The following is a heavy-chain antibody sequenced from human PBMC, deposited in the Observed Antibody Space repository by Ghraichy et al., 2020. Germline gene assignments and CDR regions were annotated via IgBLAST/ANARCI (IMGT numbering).Heavy chain of an antibody. D-gene: IGHD3-22*01. CDR3: ARGDHYYDSSGYYPYYYYGMDV. CDR2: IYYSGST. Sequence: SETLSLTCTVSGGSISSYYWSWIRQPPGKGLEWIGYIYYSGSTNYNPSLKSRVTISVDTSKNQFSLKLSSVTAADTAVYYCARGDHYYDSSGYYPYYYYGMDVWGQGTTVTVSS. CDR1: GGSISSYY. J-gene: IGHJ6*02. V-gene: IGHV4-59*01.